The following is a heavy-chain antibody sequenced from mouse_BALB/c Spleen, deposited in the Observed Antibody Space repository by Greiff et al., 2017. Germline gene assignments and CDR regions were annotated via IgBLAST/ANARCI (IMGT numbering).Heavy chain of an antibody. CDR2: ISSGGST. J-gene: IGHJ3*01. D-gene: IGHD2-4*01. V-gene: IGHV5-6-5*01. Sequence: EVKLMESGGGLVKPGGSLKLSCAASGFTFSSYAMSWVRQTPEKRLEWVASISSGGSTYYPDSVKGRFTISRDNARNILYLQMSSLRSEDTAMYYCAREGDYDRFSFAYWGQGTLVTVSA. CDR3: AREGDYDRFSFAY. CDR1: GFTFSSYA.